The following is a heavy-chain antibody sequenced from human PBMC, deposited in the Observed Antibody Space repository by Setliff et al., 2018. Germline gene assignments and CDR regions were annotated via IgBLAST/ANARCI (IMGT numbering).Heavy chain of an antibody. CDR2: IYTSGST. CDR3: ARDPHYDPTYSLPGHAFDF. D-gene: IGHD3-22*01. V-gene: IGHV4-61*02. Sequence: PSETLSLTCTVSGGSVSSGSYYWSWIRQPAGKGLEWIGRIYTSGSTNYNPSLKSRVAISVDTSKNQFSLRLSSVTAADTAVYYCARDPHYDPTYSLPGHAFDFWGQGIMVT. J-gene: IGHJ3*01. CDR1: GGSVSSGSYY.